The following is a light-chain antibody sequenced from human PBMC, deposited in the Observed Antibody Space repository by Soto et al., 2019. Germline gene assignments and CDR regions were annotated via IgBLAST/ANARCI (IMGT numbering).Light chain of an antibody. CDR2: EVT. Sequence: QSALTQPRSVSGSPGQSVTISCTGTSSDVGGYDYVSWYQQYPGKAPKFMIYEVTRRPSGVPDRFSGSKSGNTASLTISGLQADDEADYYCCSYAGNSAFVFGGGTKVTVL. J-gene: IGLJ2*01. CDR1: SSDVGGYDY. V-gene: IGLV2-11*01. CDR3: CSYAGNSAFV.